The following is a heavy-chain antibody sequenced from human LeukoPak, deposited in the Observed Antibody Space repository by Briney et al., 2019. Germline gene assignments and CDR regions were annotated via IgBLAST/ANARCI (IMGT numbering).Heavy chain of an antibody. Sequence: GGSLRLSCAASGFTFSSYAMSWVRQAPGKGLEWVSAISGSSGSTYYADSVKGRFTISRDNSKNTLYLQMNSLRAEDTAVYYCAKFSYSSTWYGGDAFDIWGQGTMVTVSS. J-gene: IGHJ3*02. CDR3: AKFSYSSTWYGGDAFDI. CDR2: ISGSSGST. D-gene: IGHD6-13*01. CDR1: GFTFSSYA. V-gene: IGHV3-23*01.